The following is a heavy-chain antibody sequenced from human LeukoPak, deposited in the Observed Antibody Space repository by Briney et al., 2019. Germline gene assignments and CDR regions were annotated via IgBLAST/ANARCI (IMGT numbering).Heavy chain of an antibody. CDR1: GYTFSDYY. V-gene: IGHV1-2*02. Sequence: ASVKVSCKASGYTFSDYYMHWVRQAPGLGLEWMGWINPKSGNTKYAQKFQGRVAMTRDTSISTVYLDLSSLTSDDTAVYFCAGGGSSVSGKAIDYWGQGSLVTVSS. J-gene: IGHJ4*02. CDR3: AGGGSSVSGKAIDY. CDR2: INPKSGNT. D-gene: IGHD6-19*01.